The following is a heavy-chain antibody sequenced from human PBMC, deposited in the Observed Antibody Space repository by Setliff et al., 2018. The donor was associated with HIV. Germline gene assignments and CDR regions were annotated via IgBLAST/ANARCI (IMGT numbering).Heavy chain of an antibody. V-gene: IGHV4-61*09. CDR1: GGSISSGTSY. Sequence: LSLTCPVSGGSISSGTSYWSWIRQPAGKGLEWIGHIYTSGSTTYNLSLKSRVIISVDTSNNQFSLNLTSVPAADTAVYYCATGSGWPLLGYWGQGTLVTVSS. CDR3: ATGSGWPLLGY. J-gene: IGHJ4*02. CDR2: IYTSGST. D-gene: IGHD6-19*01.